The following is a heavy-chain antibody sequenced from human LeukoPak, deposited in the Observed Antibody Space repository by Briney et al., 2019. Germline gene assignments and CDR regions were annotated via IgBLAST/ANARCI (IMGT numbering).Heavy chain of an antibody. CDR2: IIPIFGTA. J-gene: IGHJ4*02. D-gene: IGHD6-13*01. Sequence: ASVKVSCKASGGTFSSYAISWVRQAPGQPLEWPGGIIPIFGTANTPQKFQGRVTITTDESTSTAYMELSSLRSEDTAVYYCAVEIAAAGPAHFDYWGQGTLVTVSS. V-gene: IGHV1-69*05. CDR3: AVEIAAAGPAHFDY. CDR1: GGTFSSYA.